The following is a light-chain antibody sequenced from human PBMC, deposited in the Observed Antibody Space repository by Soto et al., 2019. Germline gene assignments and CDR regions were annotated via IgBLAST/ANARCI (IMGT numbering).Light chain of an antibody. CDR3: HKYNNWPFT. V-gene: IGKV3-15*01. CDR2: GAS. J-gene: IGKJ2*01. CDR1: QSVSSN. Sequence: EIVMTQSPATLSVSPGERATLSCRASQSVSSNLAWYRQKPGQAPRLLIYGASTRATGIPDRFSGSWSGTYFTLTISSLKSEDFAIYYCHKYNNWPFTFGQGTKLEIK.